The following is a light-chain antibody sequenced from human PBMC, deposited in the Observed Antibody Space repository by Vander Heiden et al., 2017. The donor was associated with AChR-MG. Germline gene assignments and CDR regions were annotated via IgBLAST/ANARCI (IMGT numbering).Light chain of an antibody. J-gene: IGLJ2*01. CDR2: SNN. Sequence: QSVLTQPPSASGPPGQRVTISCSGSSSNIGSNTVNWYQQLPGTAPKLLIFSNNRRPSGVPDRFSGAKSGTSASLAISGLQSEDEADDYCAAWDDSLNGLVFGGGTKLTVL. CDR3: AAWDDSLNGLV. V-gene: IGLV1-44*01. CDR1: SSNIGSNT.